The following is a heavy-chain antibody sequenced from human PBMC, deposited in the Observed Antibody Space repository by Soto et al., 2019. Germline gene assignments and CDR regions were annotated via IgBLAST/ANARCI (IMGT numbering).Heavy chain of an antibody. CDR1: GFTFSSYG. J-gene: IGHJ4*02. CDR3: AKDLRGSGSPGY. D-gene: IGHD1-26*01. CDR2: ISYDGSNK. V-gene: IGHV3-30*18. Sequence: QVQLVESGGGVVQPGRSLRLSCAASGFTFSSYGMHWVRQAPGKGLEWVAVISYDGSNKYYADSEKGRFTISRDKSKNTLYLQMNSQRAEETAVYYCAKDLRGSGSPGYWGQGTLVTVAS.